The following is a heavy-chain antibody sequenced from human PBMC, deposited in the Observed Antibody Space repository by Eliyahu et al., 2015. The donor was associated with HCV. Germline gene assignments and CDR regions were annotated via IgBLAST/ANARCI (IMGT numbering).Heavy chain of an antibody. D-gene: IGHD3-10*01. Sequence: EVQLVESGGGXVKPGGSLRLXCXAXGFXXXKAWMSWVRQAPGKGLEWIGRIKXKTDGGTTXYAAPVKGRFTISRDDSKSTLYLQMNSLKTEDTAVYYCTTGAPGGFDYYLDVWGQGTTVTVSS. J-gene: IGHJ6*03. CDR3: TTGAPGGFDYYLDV. CDR1: GFXXXKAW. CDR2: IKXKTDGGTT. V-gene: IGHV3-15*01.